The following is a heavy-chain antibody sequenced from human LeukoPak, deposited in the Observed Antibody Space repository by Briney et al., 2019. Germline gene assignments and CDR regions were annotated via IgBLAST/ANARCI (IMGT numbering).Heavy chain of an antibody. D-gene: IGHD6-6*01. V-gene: IGHV4-30-2*01. J-gene: IGHJ3*02. Sequence: SETLSLTCAVSGGSISSGSYSWSWVRQPPGKGLEWIGYIYHRGSTYYNPSLKSRVTVSVDRSKSQFSLKLSSVTAADTAVYYCARHGLVAARHAFDIWGQGTVVTVSS. CDR3: ARHGLVAARHAFDI. CDR2: IYHRGST. CDR1: GGSISSGSYS.